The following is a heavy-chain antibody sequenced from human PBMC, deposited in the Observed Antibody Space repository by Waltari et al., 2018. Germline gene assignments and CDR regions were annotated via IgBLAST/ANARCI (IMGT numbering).Heavy chain of an antibody. V-gene: IGHV4-34*01. CDR3: AGGTIGSGSYYDGGMDV. D-gene: IGHD1-26*01. CDR2: INYSGDA. J-gene: IGHJ6*02. Sequence: QVQLQQWGPGLLKPPETLSLTCDALGGSFNPYSWAWIRQPPEKGLEWIGEINYSGDANYNPSLKSRVTISVDTSKNRFSLKLNSVTAADTAVYYCAGGTIGSGSYYDGGMDVWGQGTTVTVSS. CDR1: GGSFNPYS.